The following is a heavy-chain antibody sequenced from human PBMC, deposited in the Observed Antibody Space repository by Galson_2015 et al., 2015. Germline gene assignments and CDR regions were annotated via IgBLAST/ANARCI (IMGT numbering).Heavy chain of an antibody. D-gene: IGHD6-6*01. CDR3: AKHGDSSSYGMDV. V-gene: IGHV5-51*01. J-gene: IGHJ6*02. Sequence: KVSCKGSGYKFPTYSISWVRQMPGRGLEWMGIVYPIDSDTRYSPSFEGQVTISVDKSTNTAYLQWNSLKASDTAMYYCAKHGDSSSYGMDVWGQGTTVTVSS. CDR2: VYPIDSDT. CDR1: GYKFPTYS.